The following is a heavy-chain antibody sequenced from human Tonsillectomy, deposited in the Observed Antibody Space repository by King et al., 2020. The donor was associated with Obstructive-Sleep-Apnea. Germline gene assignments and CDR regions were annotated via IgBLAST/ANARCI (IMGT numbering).Heavy chain of an antibody. CDR3: AKDLSSGWYGPVDY. V-gene: IGHV1-46*01. CDR1: GYTFTNFY. J-gene: IGHJ4*02. CDR2: IDPSGGST. Sequence: QLVQSGTEVKKPGASVKVSCKASGYTFTNFYMHWVRQAPGQGLQWMGLIDPSGGSTAYAQKFQGRVTMTRDTSTSTIYLELSSLTSEDAALYYCAKDLSSGWYGPVDYWGQGTLVTVSS. D-gene: IGHD6-19*01.